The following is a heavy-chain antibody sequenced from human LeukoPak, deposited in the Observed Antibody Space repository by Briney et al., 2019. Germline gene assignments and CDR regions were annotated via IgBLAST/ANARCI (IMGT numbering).Heavy chain of an antibody. Sequence: GGSLRLSCAASGFTFSSYAMSWVRQAPGKGLEWVSAISGSGGSTYYADSVKGRFTISRDNSKNTLYLQMNSLRAEDTAAYYCAKYGGSYHTPFDYWGQGTLVTVSS. J-gene: IGHJ4*02. D-gene: IGHD1-26*01. CDR2: ISGSGGST. V-gene: IGHV3-23*01. CDR3: AKYGGSYHTPFDY. CDR1: GFTFSSYA.